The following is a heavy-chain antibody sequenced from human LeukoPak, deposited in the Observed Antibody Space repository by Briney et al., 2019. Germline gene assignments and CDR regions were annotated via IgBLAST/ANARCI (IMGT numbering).Heavy chain of an antibody. Sequence: SVKVSCKASGGTFSSYAISWVRQAPGQGLEWMGGIIPVFGTANYAQKFQGRVTITTDESTSTAYMELSSLRSEDTAVYYCARRIAAAGNEYFQHWGQGTLVTVSS. J-gene: IGHJ1*01. CDR1: GGTFSSYA. CDR2: IIPVFGTA. V-gene: IGHV1-69*05. CDR3: ARRIAAAGNEYFQH. D-gene: IGHD6-13*01.